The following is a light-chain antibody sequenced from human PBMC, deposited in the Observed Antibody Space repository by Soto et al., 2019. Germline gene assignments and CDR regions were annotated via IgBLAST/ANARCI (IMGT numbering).Light chain of an antibody. J-gene: IGLJ3*02. CDR1: KIGTKS. CDR3: QVWDSSTDQNAV. V-gene: IGLV3-21*02. CDR2: DDS. Sequence: SYELTQPPSVSVAPGQTARITCGGNKIGTKSVHWYQQKPGQAPVLVVFDDSDRPSGIPERFSGSNSGNTATLTISRVEAGDEADYYCQVWDSSTDQNAVFGGGTKLTVL.